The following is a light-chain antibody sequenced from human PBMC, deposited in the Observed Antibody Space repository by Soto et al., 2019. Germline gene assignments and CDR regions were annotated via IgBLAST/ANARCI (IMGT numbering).Light chain of an antibody. CDR2: WSS. J-gene: IGKJ4*01. CDR1: QSVFYSSNNKNN. V-gene: IGKV4-1*01. CDR3: QQSYSPPLT. Sequence: DIVMTQSPDSLAVSLGERATINCKSSQSVFYSSNNKNNLAWYQQKPGQPPKLLISWSSTWESGVPDRFTGGGSETHFTLTISSLQAEDVAVYYCQQSYSPPLTFGGGTKVEIK.